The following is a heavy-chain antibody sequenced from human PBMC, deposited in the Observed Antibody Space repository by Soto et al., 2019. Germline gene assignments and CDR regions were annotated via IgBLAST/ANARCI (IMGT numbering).Heavy chain of an antibody. CDR2: ISYDGSNK. D-gene: IGHD2-2*01. CDR3: ARDLYSLVVVVPAAPLGFEP. Sequence: PVWPLRVSWTASEFTFSSYARHWVLKNPFKLLEFLSVISYDGSNKYYADSVKGRFTISRDNSKNTLYLQMNSLRAEDTAVYYCARDLYSLVVVVPAAPLGFEPWGQGTLVTVSS. J-gene: IGHJ5*02. CDR1: EFTFSSYA. V-gene: IGHV3-30-3*01.